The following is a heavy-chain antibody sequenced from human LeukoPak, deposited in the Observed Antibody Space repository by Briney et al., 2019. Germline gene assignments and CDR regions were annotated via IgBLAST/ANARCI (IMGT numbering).Heavy chain of an antibody. J-gene: IGHJ4*02. V-gene: IGHV3-33*01. CDR2: IWYDGSNH. CDR1: GFTFSNYG. CDR3: ARGWGSGTSHQYFDY. D-gene: IGHD3-10*01. Sequence: GKSLRLSCAASGFTFSNYGMLWVRQAPGKGLEGVALIWYDGSNHYYADSVKGRFTISRDYSKNTVYLQMNRLRAEDTAVYYCARGWGSGTSHQYFDYWGQGILVTVSS.